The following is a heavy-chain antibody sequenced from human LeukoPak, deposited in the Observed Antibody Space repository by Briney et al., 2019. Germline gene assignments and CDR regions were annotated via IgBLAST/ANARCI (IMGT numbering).Heavy chain of an antibody. CDR2: IYHSGST. CDR1: GYSISIGYY. CDR3: ARDRNLLHPYPDY. J-gene: IGHJ4*02. V-gene: IGHV4-38-2*02. D-gene: IGHD2-15*01. Sequence: PSETLSLTCTVSGYSISIGYYWGWIRQPPGNGLEWIGSIYHSGSTYYNPSLKSRVTISVDTSKNQFSLNLSSVTAADTAVYYCARDRNLLHPYPDYWGQGTLVTVSS.